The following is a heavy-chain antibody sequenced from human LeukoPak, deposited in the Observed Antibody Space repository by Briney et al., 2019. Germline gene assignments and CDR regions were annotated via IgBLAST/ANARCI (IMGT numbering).Heavy chain of an antibody. CDR2: IIPIFGTA. V-gene: IGHV1-69*01. CDR3: ASSSYGYDFWSGYYTDLGY. Sequence: SVKVSCKASGGTFSSYAISWVRQAPGQGLEWMGGIIPIFGTANYAQKFQGRVTITADESTSTAYMELSSLRSEDTAVYYCASSSYGYDFWSGYYTDLGYWGQGTLVTVSS. J-gene: IGHJ4*02. D-gene: IGHD3-3*01. CDR1: GGTFSSYA.